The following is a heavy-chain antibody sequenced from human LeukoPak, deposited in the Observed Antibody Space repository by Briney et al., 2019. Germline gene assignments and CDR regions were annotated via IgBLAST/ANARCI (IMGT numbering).Heavy chain of an antibody. Sequence: SETLSLACAVFGGSFSGYYWSWIRQPPGKGLEWIGEINHSGSTNYNPSLKSRVTISVDTSKNQFSLKLSSVTAADTAVYCCARGPLQDPWGQGTLVTVSS. CDR3: ARGPLQDP. J-gene: IGHJ5*02. CDR1: GGSFSGYY. CDR2: INHSGST. V-gene: IGHV4-34*01.